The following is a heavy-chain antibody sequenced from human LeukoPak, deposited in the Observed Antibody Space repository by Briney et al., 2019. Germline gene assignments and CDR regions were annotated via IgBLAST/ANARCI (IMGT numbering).Heavy chain of an antibody. CDR1: GGSISSYY. Sequence: SETLSLTCTVSGGSISSYYWSWIRQPAGKGLEWIGYIYYSGSTNYNPSLKSRVTISVDTSKNQFSLKLSSVTAADTAVYYCARGATVTTHNYFDYWGQGTLVTVSS. CDR2: IYYSGST. D-gene: IGHD4-17*01. V-gene: IGHV4-59*01. CDR3: ARGATVTTHNYFDY. J-gene: IGHJ4*02.